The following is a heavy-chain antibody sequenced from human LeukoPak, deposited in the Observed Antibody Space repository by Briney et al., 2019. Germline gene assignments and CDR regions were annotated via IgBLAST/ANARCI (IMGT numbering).Heavy chain of an antibody. CDR2: IYMNGIA. J-gene: IGHJ2*01. D-gene: IGHD1-14*01. CDR3: ARNRDWYWFFDL. Sequence: RTSETLSLTCSVSGGSSRNDIWNWIRQPAGKGLEWIGRIYMNGIANYNPSLKSRVTMSLDTSNNQFSLNLYSVTAADTAVYYCARNRDWYWFFDLWGRGTLVTVSS. CDR1: GGSSRNDI. V-gene: IGHV4-4*07.